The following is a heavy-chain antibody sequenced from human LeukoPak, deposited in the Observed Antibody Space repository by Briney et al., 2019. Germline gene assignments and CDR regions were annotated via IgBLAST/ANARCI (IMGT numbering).Heavy chain of an antibody. CDR1: VFTFRSYS. CDR3: ARAVVGSPHAFDI. J-gene: IGHJ3*02. D-gene: IGHD1-26*01. CDR2: ISSSSSYI. V-gene: IGHV3-21*01. Sequence: GGALRLSCAASVFTFRSYSMNWVRQAPGKGVEWVSSISSSSSYIHYADSVKGRFTISRDNAKNSLYLQMNSLRAEDTAVYYCARAVVGSPHAFDIWGQGTMVTVSS.